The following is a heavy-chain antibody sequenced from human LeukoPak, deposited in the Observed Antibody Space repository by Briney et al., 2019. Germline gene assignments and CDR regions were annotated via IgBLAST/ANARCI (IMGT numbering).Heavy chain of an antibody. CDR2: ISYDGSNK. CDR3: AKAAAGYSSGWEYDY. J-gene: IGHJ4*02. Sequence: GGSLRLSCAASGFTFSTYGMHWVRQAPGKGLEWVAVISYDGSNKYYADSVKGRFTISRDNSKNTLYLQMNSLRAEDTAVYYCAKAAAGYSSGWEYDYWGQGTLVTVSS. D-gene: IGHD6-19*01. CDR1: GFTFSTYG. V-gene: IGHV3-30*18.